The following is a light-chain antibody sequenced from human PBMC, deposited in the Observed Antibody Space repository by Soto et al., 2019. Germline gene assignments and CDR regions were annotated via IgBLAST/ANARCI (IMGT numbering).Light chain of an antibody. CDR1: SSDVGDYDF. CDR2: DVS. J-gene: IGLJ3*02. V-gene: IGLV2-11*01. CDR3: CSYAGGHTWV. Sequence: QSVLTQPRSVSGSPGQSVTIFCTGTSSDVGDYDFVSWYHQHPGKVPKVIIYDVSERPSGVPDRFSGSKSGNTASLTISGLQAEDEAVYYCCSYAGGHTWVFGGGTELTVL.